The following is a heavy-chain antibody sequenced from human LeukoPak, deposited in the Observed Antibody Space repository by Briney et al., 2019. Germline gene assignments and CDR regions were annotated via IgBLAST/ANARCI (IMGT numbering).Heavy chain of an antibody. CDR2: FDPEEGET. V-gene: IGHV1-24*01. CDR3: ATSPNWNDLPSDY. D-gene: IGHD1-1*01. J-gene: IGHJ4*02. CDR1: GYTLTELS. Sequence: ASVKVSCKVSGYTLTELSMQWVRQAPGKGLEWMGGFDPEEGETVYAQMFRGRVTMTEDTSTDTAYMELSSLRSEDTAVYYCATSPNWNDLPSDYWGQGTLVSVSS.